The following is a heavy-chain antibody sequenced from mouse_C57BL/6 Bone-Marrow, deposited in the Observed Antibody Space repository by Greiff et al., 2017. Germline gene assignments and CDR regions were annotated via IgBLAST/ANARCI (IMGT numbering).Heavy chain of an antibody. J-gene: IGHJ3*01. Sequence: EVQLVESGGGLVKPGGSLKLSCAASGFTFSSYAMSWVRQTPEKRLEWVATISDGGSYTYYPDNVKGRFTISRDNAKNNLYLQMSHLKSEDTAMXYCARDSPGGYYGFAYWGQGTLVTVSA. CDR2: ISDGGSYT. CDR1: GFTFSSYA. V-gene: IGHV5-4*01. D-gene: IGHD1-1*01. CDR3: ARDSPGGYYGFAY.